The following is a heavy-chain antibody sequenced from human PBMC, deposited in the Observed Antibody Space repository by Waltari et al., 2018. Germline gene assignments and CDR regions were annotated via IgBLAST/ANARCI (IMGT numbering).Heavy chain of an antibody. CDR2: INAGNGNT. CDR3: ARDDLSGSYVQRYFDL. V-gene: IGHV1-3*01. D-gene: IGHD1-26*01. CDR1: GYTFTSYA. J-gene: IGHJ2*01. Sequence: QVQLVQSGAEVKKPGASVKVSCKASGYTFTSYAMHWVRQAPGQRLEWMGWINAGNGNTKYSQKFQGRVTITRDTSASTAYMELSSLRSEDTAVYYCARDDLSGSYVQRYFDLWGRGTLVTVSS.